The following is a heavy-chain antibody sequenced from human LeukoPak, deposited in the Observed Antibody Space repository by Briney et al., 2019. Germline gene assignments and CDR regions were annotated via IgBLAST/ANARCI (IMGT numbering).Heavy chain of an antibody. CDR1: VFSLSTTGMC. CDR3: ARSRRRDGFIDY. Sequence: SGPALVKPTQTLTLTCTISVFSLSTTGMCVSWIRQPPGKALEWLARIDWDDDKYYNTSLRTRLTISKDTSKNQVVVKVTNMDPVDTATYYCARSRRRDGFIDYWGQGNLVTVSS. V-gene: IGHV2-70*11. J-gene: IGHJ4*02. D-gene: IGHD5-24*01. CDR2: IDWDDDK.